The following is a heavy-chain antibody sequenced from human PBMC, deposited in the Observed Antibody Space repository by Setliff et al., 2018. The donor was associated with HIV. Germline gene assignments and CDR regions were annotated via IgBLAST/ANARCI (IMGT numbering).Heavy chain of an antibody. Sequence: PSETLSLTCSVSGGSVSNGDYYWSWIRQTPGKGLEWIGYIYYSGNTYYNPSLKGRITISVDTSKNQFSLKLISVTAADMAVYYCAREHFDPWGHGTLVTVSS. CDR2: IYYSGNT. CDR3: AREHFDP. J-gene: IGHJ5*02. CDR1: GGSVSNGDYY. V-gene: IGHV4-30-4*01. D-gene: IGHD3-3*02.